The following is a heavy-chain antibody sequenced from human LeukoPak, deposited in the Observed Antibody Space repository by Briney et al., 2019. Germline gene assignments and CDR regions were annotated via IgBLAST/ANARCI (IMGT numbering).Heavy chain of an antibody. CDR1: GGSISIGSYY. D-gene: IGHD6-19*01. Sequence: PSETLSLTCTVSGGSISIGSYYWSWIRQPAGKGLEWIGRIYTSGNTNYNPSLKSRVTISVDASKNQFSLRLSSVTAADTAVYYCASNKGQWLFSDWGQGTLVTVSS. CDR2: IYTSGNT. CDR3: ASNKGQWLFSD. V-gene: IGHV4-61*02. J-gene: IGHJ4*02.